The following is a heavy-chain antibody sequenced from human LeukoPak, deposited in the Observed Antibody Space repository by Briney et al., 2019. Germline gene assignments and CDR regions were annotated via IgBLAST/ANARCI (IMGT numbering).Heavy chain of an antibody. CDR2: ISSSSSYI. V-gene: IGHV3-21*01. CDR3: ARDPMGHPFYFDY. Sequence: GRSLRLSCAASGFTFSSYSMNCVRQAPGKGLEWVSSISSSSSYIYYADSVKGRFTISRDNAKNSLYLQMNSLRAEDTAVYYCARDPMGHPFYFDYWGQGTLVTVSS. CDR1: GFTFSSYS. J-gene: IGHJ4*02. D-gene: IGHD3-10*01.